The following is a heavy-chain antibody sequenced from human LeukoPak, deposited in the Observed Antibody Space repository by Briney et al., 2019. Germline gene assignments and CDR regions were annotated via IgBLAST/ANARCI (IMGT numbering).Heavy chain of an antibody. J-gene: IGHJ4*02. CDR2: ISAYNGNT. CDR1: GYTFTIYG. D-gene: IGHD7-27*01. Sequence: ASVTVSFKASGYTFTIYGISWVRQAPGQGLEWMGWISAYNGNTNYAQKLQGRVTMTTDTSTSTAYMELRSLRSDDTAVYYCARVVITGDGNYFDYWGQGTLVTVSS. CDR3: ARVVITGDGNYFDY. V-gene: IGHV1-18*01.